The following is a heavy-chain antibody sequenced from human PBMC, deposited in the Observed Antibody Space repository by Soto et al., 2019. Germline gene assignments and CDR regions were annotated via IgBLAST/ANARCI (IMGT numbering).Heavy chain of an antibody. CDR3: ARDRGGGYDFWSGSMFY. CDR1: GSTVSSNY. V-gene: IGHV3-53*01. CDR2: IYSGGST. Sequence: GGSLRLSCAASGSTVSSNYMSWVRQAPGKGLEWVSVIYSGGSTYYADSVKGRFTISRDNSKNTLYLQMNSLRAEDTAVYYCARDRGGGYDFWSGSMFYWGQGTLVTVSS. J-gene: IGHJ4*02. D-gene: IGHD3-3*01.